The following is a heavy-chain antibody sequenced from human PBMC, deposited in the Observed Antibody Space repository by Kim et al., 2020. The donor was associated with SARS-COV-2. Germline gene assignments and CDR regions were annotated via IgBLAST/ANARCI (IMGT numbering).Heavy chain of an antibody. CDR1: GFSLSTSGVG. J-gene: IGHJ3*02. CDR2: IYWDDDN. Sequence: SGPTLVNPTQTLTLTCTFSGFSLSTSGVGVGWIRQPPGKALEWLALIYWDDDNRYSPSLKSRLTITKDTSKNQVVLTMTNMDPVDTATYYCAHNFVCSSTSCYINDAFDIWGQGTMVTVSS. D-gene: IGHD2-2*02. CDR3: AHNFVCSSTSCYINDAFDI. V-gene: IGHV2-5*02.